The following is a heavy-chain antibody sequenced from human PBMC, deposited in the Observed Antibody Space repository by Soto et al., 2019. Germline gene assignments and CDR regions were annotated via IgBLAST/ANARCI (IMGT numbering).Heavy chain of an antibody. V-gene: IGHV3-7*03. CDR1: QFSFSNYW. D-gene: IGHD2-21*02. CDR2: IKKDESET. J-gene: IGHJ3*02. CDR3: ARSHTGDSAFRAFDI. Sequence: LVQSGGGLVPPGASLTVSYAPSQFSFSNYWMNWVRQAPGKALEWVANIKKDESETDYVDSVRGRFTIFRDNAKNLLYLQMRRLRVEDTAVYYCARSHTGDSAFRAFDIWGQGTVVTV.